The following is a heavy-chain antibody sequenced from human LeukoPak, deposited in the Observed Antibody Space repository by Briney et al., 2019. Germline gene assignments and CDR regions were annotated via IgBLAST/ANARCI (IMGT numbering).Heavy chain of an antibody. J-gene: IGHJ5*02. D-gene: IGHD3-10*01. V-gene: IGHV3-74*01. CDR3: ARAGGSGWFDP. CDR2: INIDGST. CDR1: GFTFRNYW. Sequence: PGGSLRLSCAASGFTFRNYWMHWVRQAPGKGLVWVSRINIDGSTRYADSVVGRFTISRDNAKNTLYLQMNSLRAEDTAVYYCARAGGSGWFDPWGQGTLVTVSS.